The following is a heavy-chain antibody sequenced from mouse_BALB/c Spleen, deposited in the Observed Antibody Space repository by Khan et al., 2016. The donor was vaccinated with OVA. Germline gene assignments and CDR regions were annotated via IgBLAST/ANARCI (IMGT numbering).Heavy chain of an antibody. V-gene: IGHV2-6-4*01. D-gene: IGHD2-14*01. J-gene: IGHJ4*01. CDR3: ARAYYRYDGYYAMDI. CDR2: IWGGGGT. Sequence: VQLQESGPGLVAPSQSLSITCTVSEFSLSRYNIHWVRQPPGKGLEWLGMIWGGGGTDYNSALKSRLSIRKGNSKRQGFLKMNSLQTDDTAMYYGARAYYRYDGYYAMDIWSQGTSVTVSS. CDR1: EFSLSRYN.